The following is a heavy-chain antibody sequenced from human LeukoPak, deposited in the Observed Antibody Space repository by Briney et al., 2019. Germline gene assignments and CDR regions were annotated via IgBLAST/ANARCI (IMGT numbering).Heavy chain of an antibody. CDR2: ISDSGNT. Sequence: GASLRLSCAASGFTVSSYAMSCVRPPRGGGRECLSAISDSGNTYHADSVKGRSTISRDSSKNTLFLQMNRLRPEDAAVYYCAKAPVTTCRGAYCYPFDYWGQGTLVTVSS. J-gene: IGHJ4*02. V-gene: IGHV3-23*01. CDR1: GFTVSSYA. CDR3: AKAPVTTCRGAYCYPFDY. D-gene: IGHD2-21*01.